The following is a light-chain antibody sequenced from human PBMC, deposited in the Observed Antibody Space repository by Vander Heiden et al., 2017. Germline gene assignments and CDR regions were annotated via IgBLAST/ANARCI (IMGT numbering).Light chain of an antibody. J-gene: IGKJ1*01. CDR3: QQSYNTPRT. V-gene: IGKV1-39*01. Sequence: DIQMTQSPSSLSASVGDRVTITCRARQSINNYLSWYQQKPGKAPKLLICAASTLQSGVPSTFSGSGSGTDFTLTITSLQPEDSATYYCQQSYNTPRTFGQGTKVEIK. CDR1: QSINNY. CDR2: AAS.